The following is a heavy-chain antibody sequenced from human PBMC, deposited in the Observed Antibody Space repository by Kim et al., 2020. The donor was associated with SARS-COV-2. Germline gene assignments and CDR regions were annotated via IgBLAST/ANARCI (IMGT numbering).Heavy chain of an antibody. V-gene: IGHV3-23*03. CDR1: GFTFSSYA. CDR3: ATQGFRAARPDY. D-gene: IGHD6-6*01. CDR2: IYSGGSST. J-gene: IGHJ4*02. Sequence: GGSLRLSCAASGFTFSSYAMSWVRQAPGKGLEWVSVIYSGGSSTYYADSVKGRFTISRDNSKNTLYLQMNSLRAEDTAVYYCATQGFRAARPDYWGQGTLVTVSS.